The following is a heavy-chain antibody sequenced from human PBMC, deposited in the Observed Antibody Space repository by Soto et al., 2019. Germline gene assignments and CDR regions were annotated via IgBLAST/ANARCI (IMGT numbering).Heavy chain of an antibody. V-gene: IGHV1-69*12. Sequence: QVQLVQSGAEVKKPGSSVKVSCKASGGTFSSYAISWVRQAPGQGLEWMGGIIPIFGTANYAQKFQGRVTITADESTSTDYMERSSMRSEDTAVYYCARDGRSDYYDSSGYYYSIHSFDYWGQGTLVTVSS. CDR2: IIPIFGTA. CDR3: ARDGRSDYYDSSGYYYSIHSFDY. D-gene: IGHD3-22*01. CDR1: GGTFSSYA. J-gene: IGHJ4*02.